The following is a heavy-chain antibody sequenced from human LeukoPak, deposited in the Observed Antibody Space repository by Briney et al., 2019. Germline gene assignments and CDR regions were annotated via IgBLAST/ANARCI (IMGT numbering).Heavy chain of an antibody. D-gene: IGHD6-13*01. CDR1: GYTLTELS. J-gene: IGHJ4*02. CDR2: FDPEDGET. CDR3: ATVVRGGSSWEALDY. Sequence: ASVKVSCKVSGYTLTELSMHWVRQAPGKGLEWMGGFDPEDGETIYAQKFQGRVTMTEDTSTDTAYMELSSLRSEDTAVYYCATVVRGGSSWEALDYWGQGTLVTVSS. V-gene: IGHV1-24*01.